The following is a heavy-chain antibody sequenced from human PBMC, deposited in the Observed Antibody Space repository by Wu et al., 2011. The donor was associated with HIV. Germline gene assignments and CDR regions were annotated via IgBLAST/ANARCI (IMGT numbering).Heavy chain of an antibody. CDR1: GGTFNSYG. Sequence: QVQLVQSGPEVKKPGSSVKVSCKASGGTFNSYGITWVRQAPGQGLEWMGGIIPIFGTANYAQKFQGRVTITADESTSTAYMELSSLRSEDTAVYYCARDGGGCSGGSCYAHAFDIWGQGTMVTVSS. CDR2: IIPIFGTA. J-gene: IGHJ3*02. D-gene: IGHD2-15*01. V-gene: IGHV1-69*12. CDR3: ARDGGGCSGGSCYAHAFDI.